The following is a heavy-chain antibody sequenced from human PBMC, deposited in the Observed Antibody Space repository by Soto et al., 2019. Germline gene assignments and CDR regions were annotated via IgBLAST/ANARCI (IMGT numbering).Heavy chain of an antibody. CDR2: IRSEAHGGTR. Sequence: GGSLRLSCAASGFIFTNAWMIWVRQAPGKGLEWVARIRSEAHGGTRDYAAPVEGRFTISRDDSKNTLYLQMNSLRTEDTAVYYCTTSHDVVAVVSPTGRGSWGQGTLVTVSS. CDR3: TTSHDVVAVVSPTGRGS. V-gene: IGHV3-15*07. J-gene: IGHJ5*02. D-gene: IGHD2-15*01. CDR1: GFIFTNAW.